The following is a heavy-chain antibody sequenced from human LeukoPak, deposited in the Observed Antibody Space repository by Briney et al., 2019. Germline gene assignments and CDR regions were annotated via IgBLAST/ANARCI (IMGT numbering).Heavy chain of an antibody. Sequence: GASVKVSCKASGYTFTSYGISWVRQAPGQGLEWMGWISAYNGNTNYAQKLQGRVIMTTDTSTSTAYMELRSLRSDDTAVYYCARGPLDDYGDYGSSDYWGQGTLVTVSS. D-gene: IGHD4-17*01. V-gene: IGHV1-18*01. CDR2: ISAYNGNT. J-gene: IGHJ4*02. CDR3: ARGPLDDYGDYGSSDY. CDR1: GYTFTSYG.